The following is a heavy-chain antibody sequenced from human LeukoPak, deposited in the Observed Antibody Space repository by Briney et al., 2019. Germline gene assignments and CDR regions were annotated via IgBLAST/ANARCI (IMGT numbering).Heavy chain of an antibody. CDR3: ARWNRMIDY. CDR2: ISYTGST. CDR1: GTSFSDYY. D-gene: IGHD1-1*01. V-gene: IGHV4-59*01. Sequence: PSETLSLTCAVSGTSFSDYYWSWIRQPPGKGLEWIGYISYTGSTNYNPSLKSRVTISVDTSKNQFSLKLSSVTAADTAVYYCARWNRMIDYWGQGTLVTVSS. J-gene: IGHJ4*02.